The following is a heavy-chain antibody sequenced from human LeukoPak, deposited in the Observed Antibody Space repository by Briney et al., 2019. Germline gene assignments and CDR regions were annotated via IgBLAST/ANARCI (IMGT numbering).Heavy chain of an antibody. V-gene: IGHV1-2*06. Sequence: ASVNVSCKASGYTFTGYYMHWVRQAPGQGLEWMGRINPNSGGINYAQKFQGRVTMTRDTSISTAYMELSRLRSDDTAVYYCARDDNGELDYWGQGTLVTVSS. D-gene: IGHD3-10*01. CDR3: ARDDNGELDY. CDR2: INPNSGGI. J-gene: IGHJ4*02. CDR1: GYTFTGYY.